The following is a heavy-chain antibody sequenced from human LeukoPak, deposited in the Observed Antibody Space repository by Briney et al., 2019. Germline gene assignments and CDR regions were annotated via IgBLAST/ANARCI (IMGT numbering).Heavy chain of an antibody. CDR2: IIPIFGTA. CDR3: ARGDSSSSYMDV. V-gene: IGHV1-69*05. D-gene: IGHD3-22*01. CDR1: GGTFSSYA. Sequence: SVKVSCRASGGTFSSYAISWVRQAPGQGLEWMGGIIPIFGTANYAQKFQGRVTITTDESTSTAYMELSGLRSEDTAVYYCARGDSSSSYMDVWGKGTTATVSS. J-gene: IGHJ6*03.